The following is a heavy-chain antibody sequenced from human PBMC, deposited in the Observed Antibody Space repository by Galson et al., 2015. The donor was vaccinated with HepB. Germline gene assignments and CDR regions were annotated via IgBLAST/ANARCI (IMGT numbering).Heavy chain of an antibody. Sequence: SLRLSCAASGFTFSSYWMSWVRQAPGKGLEWVANIKQDGSEKYYVDSVKGRFTISRDNAKNSLYLQMNSLRAEDTVVCYCARDGYYDYVWGSYRSPLYYYGMDVWGQGTTVTVSS. CDR1: GFTFSSYW. CDR3: ARDGYYDYVWGSYRSPLYYYGMDV. J-gene: IGHJ6*02. V-gene: IGHV3-7*03. D-gene: IGHD3-16*02. CDR2: IKQDGSEK.